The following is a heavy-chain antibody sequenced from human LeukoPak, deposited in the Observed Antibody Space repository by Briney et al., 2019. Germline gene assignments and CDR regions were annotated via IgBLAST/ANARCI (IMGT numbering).Heavy chain of an antibody. Sequence: GGSLRLSCEASGATFSSYVMSWVRQAPGKGLEWVSAISGSGGSTYYADSVKGRFTISRDNSKNTLYLQMNSLRAEDTAVYYCAKAVVRGVGGAFDPWGQGTLVTVSS. J-gene: IGHJ5*02. CDR3: AKAVVRGVGGAFDP. D-gene: IGHD3-10*01. CDR1: GATFSSYV. CDR2: ISGSGGST. V-gene: IGHV3-23*01.